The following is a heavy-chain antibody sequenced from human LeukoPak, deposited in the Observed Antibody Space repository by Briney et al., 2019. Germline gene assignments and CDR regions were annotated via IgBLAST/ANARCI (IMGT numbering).Heavy chain of an antibody. CDR2: IHYSGST. Sequence: SETLSLTRTVSGGSITGHYWSWIRQPPGKGLDWIGYIHYSGSTNYNPSLKSRVTISVDTSKNQFSLKLTSVTAADTAVYYCARDGPGDVGFDYWGQGTLVTVSS. V-gene: IGHV4-59*11. CDR1: GGSITGHY. D-gene: IGHD7-27*01. J-gene: IGHJ4*02. CDR3: ARDGPGDVGFDY.